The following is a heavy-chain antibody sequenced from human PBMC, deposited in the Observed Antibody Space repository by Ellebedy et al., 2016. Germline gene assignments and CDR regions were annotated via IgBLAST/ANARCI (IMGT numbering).Heavy chain of an antibody. CDR3: ARGVDYGFDY. Sequence: GGSLRLXCAASGFTFSNYTMNWVRQAPGKGLEWVSHIGSASSSTSYADSVKGRFTSSRDNAQNSLYLQMNSLRAEDTAVYYCARGVDYGFDYWGQGTLVTVSS. CDR2: IGSASSST. V-gene: IGHV3-48*04. CDR1: GFTFSNYT. D-gene: IGHD4-17*01. J-gene: IGHJ4*02.